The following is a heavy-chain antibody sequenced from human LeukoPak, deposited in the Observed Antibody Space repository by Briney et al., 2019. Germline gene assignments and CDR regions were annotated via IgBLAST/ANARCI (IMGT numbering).Heavy chain of an antibody. D-gene: IGHD3-22*01. V-gene: IGHV1-46*01. J-gene: IGHJ4*02. CDR1: GYTFTSYY. Sequence: ASVKVSCKASGYTFTSYYMHWVRQAPGQGLEWMGKINPSGGSTSYAQKFQGRVTMTRDTSTSTVYIELSSLRSEDTAVYYCARSPPITMIVVVKIDYWGQGTLVTVSS. CDR2: INPSGGST. CDR3: ARSPPITMIVVVKIDY.